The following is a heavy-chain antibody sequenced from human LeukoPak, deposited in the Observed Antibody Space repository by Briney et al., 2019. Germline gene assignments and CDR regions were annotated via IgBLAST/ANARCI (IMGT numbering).Heavy chain of an antibody. CDR3: ARAEPGTRDELAR. D-gene: IGHD1-1*01. CDR2: ISSSGSYI. Sequence: PGGSLRLSCAASGFTFNSYTMNWVRQAPGKGLEWVSSISSSGSYIYYAESVKGRFTISRDNAKNSLYLQMNSLRAEDTVVYHCARAEPGTRDELARWGQGTLVTVSS. V-gene: IGHV3-21*01. CDR1: GFTFNSYT. J-gene: IGHJ4*02.